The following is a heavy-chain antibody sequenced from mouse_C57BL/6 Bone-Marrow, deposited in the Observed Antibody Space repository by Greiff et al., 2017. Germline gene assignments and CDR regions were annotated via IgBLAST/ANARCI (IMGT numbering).Heavy chain of an antibody. V-gene: IGHV1-59*01. D-gene: IGHD3-3*01. CDR3: ARGRLYYFDY. CDR1: GYTFTSYW. CDR2: IDPSDSYT. Sequence: VQLQQPGAELVRPGTSVKLSCKASGYTFTSYWMHWVKQRPGQGLEWIGVIDPSDSYTNYTQKFKGKVTLTVDTSSSTAYMQLSSLTSEDSAVYYCARGRLYYFDYWGQGTTLTVSS. J-gene: IGHJ2*01.